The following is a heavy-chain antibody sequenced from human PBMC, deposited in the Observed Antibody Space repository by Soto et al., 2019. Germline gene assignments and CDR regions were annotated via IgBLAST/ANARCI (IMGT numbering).Heavy chain of an antibody. J-gene: IGHJ4*02. V-gene: IGHV4-31*03. CDR1: GGSIISGGYY. D-gene: IGHD3-3*01. Sequence: SETLSLTCTVSGGSIISGGYYFICIRQHPWKGLEWIGYIYYSGSTYYNPSLKSRVTISVDTSKNQFSLKLSSVTAADTAVYYCARGPVVVSIMYYFDYWGQGTLVTVSS. CDR3: ARGPVVVSIMYYFDY. CDR2: IYYSGST.